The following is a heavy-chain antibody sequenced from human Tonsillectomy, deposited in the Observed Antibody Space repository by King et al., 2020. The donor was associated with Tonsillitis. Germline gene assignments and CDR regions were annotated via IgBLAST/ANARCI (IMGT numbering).Heavy chain of an antibody. CDR2: IYYSGST. V-gene: IGHV4-31*03. Sequence: HVQLQESGPGLVKPSQTLSLTCTVSGDSISSGGYYWSWIRQHPGKGLEWIGYIYYSGSTYYNPSLKSRVTISVDTSKNQFSLKLTSVTAADTAVYYCAREPLFFQSNSWFDYWGQGTLVTVSS. J-gene: IGHJ4*02. CDR3: AREPLFFQSNSWFDY. D-gene: IGHD6-13*01. CDR1: GDSISSGGYY.